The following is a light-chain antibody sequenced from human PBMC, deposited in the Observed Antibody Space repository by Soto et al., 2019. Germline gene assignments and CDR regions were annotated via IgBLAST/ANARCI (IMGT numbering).Light chain of an antibody. CDR1: QSVSSAF. V-gene: IGKV3-20*01. J-gene: IGKJ2*01. Sequence: ETVLTQSPATLSMSPGERATLSCRASQSVSSAFFAWYQQRPGLAPRLLIYGASSRATGIPDRFSGSGSGTDFTLTINRLEPEDFAVYYCHQYGNSPYTFGQGTKVDIK. CDR3: HQYGNSPYT. CDR2: GAS.